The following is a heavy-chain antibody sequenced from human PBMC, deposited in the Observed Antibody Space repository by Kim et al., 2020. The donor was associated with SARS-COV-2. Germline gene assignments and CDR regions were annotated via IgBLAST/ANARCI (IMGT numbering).Heavy chain of an antibody. CDR3: TRIGGTYRYLDY. D-gene: IGHD3-16*02. V-gene: IGHV4-39*01. J-gene: IGHJ4*02. Sequence: YYNPALKSRVTLSVDTSKNQFSLNVSSVTAADTAVYYCTRIGGTYRYLDYWGQGTLVIVSS.